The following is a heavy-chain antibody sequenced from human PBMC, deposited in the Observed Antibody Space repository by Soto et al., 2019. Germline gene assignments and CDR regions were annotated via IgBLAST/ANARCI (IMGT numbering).Heavy chain of an antibody. J-gene: IGHJ5*02. Sequence: PGGSLRLSCAASGFTFKESAMNWVRQAPGKGLEWVASISDTGASTWYAESVRGRLGISRDNSKNTLYLQMNSLRGEDTAVYYCAREVVETSSLWLDPWGQGTLVTVSS. CDR2: ISDTGAST. V-gene: IGHV3-23*01. CDR3: AREVVETSSLWLDP. CDR1: GFTFKESA. D-gene: IGHD6-6*01.